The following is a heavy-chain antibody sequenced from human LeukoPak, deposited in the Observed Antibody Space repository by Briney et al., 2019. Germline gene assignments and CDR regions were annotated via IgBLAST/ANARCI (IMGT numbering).Heavy chain of an antibody. CDR1: GGSISSGGYY. J-gene: IGHJ4*02. Sequence: PSETLSLTCTVSGGSISSGGYYWSWIRQHPGKGLEWIGYIYYSGSTYYNPSLKSRVTISVDRSKNQFSLKLSSVTAADTAAYYCARDRGGYCSSTSCYNYFDYWGQGTLVTVSS. V-gene: IGHV4-31*03. CDR2: IYYSGST. CDR3: ARDRGGYCSSTSCYNYFDY. D-gene: IGHD2-2*02.